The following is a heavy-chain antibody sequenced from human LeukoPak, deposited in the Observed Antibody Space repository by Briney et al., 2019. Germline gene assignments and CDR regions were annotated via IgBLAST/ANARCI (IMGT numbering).Heavy chain of an antibody. V-gene: IGHV3-23*01. CDR3: AKVPYYGSGSSHAFDI. CDR2: ISGSGGST. CDR1: GFTFSSYA. Sequence: GGSLRLSCAASGFTFSSYAMSWVRQAPGKGLEWVSAISGSGGSTYYADSVKGRFTISRDNSKNTLYLQMNSLRAEDTAVYYCAKVPYYGSGSSHAFDIWGQGTMVTVSS. D-gene: IGHD3-10*01. J-gene: IGHJ3*02.